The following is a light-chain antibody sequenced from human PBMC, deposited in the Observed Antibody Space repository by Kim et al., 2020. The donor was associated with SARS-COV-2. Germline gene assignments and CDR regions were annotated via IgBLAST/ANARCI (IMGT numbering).Light chain of an antibody. CDR1: QSVRTN. CDR2: GAS. J-gene: IGKJ1*01. V-gene: IGKV3-15*01. CDR3: QQYNNWPPWT. Sequence: VSPGERATLSCRASQSVRTNLAWYQQKPAQAPRLLIYGASTRATGIPARFSGSGSGTEFTLTISSLQSEDFAVYYCQQYNNWPPWTFGQGTKLEI.